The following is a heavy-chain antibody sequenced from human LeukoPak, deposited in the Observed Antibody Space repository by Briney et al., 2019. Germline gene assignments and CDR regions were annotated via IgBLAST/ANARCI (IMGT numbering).Heavy chain of an antibody. CDR3: ARDRSGYSYGPRVYYYGMDV. Sequence: ASVKVSCKASGYTFTSYGIIWVRQAPGQGLEWMGWISAYNGNTNYAQKLQGRVTMTTDTSTSTAYMELRSLRSDDTAVYYCARDRSGYSYGPRVYYYGMDVWGQGTTVTVSS. CDR1: GYTFTSYG. J-gene: IGHJ6*02. CDR2: ISAYNGNT. V-gene: IGHV1-18*01. D-gene: IGHD5-18*01.